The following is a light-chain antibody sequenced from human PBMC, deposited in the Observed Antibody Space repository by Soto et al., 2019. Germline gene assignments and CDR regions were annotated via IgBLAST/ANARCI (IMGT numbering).Light chain of an antibody. Sequence: EIGMTQSPATLSVSPGERATLSCRASQSVSSNLAWYQQKPGQAPRLLIFDASTRATGIPARFSGSGSGTEFTLTISSLQSEDFAVYYCQQYNNWPITFGQGTRLEIK. CDR2: DAS. CDR3: QQYNNWPIT. V-gene: IGKV3D-15*01. J-gene: IGKJ5*01. CDR1: QSVSSN.